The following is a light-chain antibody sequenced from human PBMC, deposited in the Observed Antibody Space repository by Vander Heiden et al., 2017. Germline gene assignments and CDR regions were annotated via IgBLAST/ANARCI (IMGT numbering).Light chain of an antibody. CDR2: GVS. Sequence: VLTQSPLSLPVSLGQPASISCRSSQSLVYSDGSTYLIWFQQRPGQSPRRLIYGVSTRESGVPDRFSGSGSGTDFTLKISRVEAEDVGLYYCMQGTHWPHTFGQGTKLEIK. CDR1: QSLVYSDGSTY. V-gene: IGKV2-30*01. J-gene: IGKJ2*01. CDR3: MQGTHWPHT.